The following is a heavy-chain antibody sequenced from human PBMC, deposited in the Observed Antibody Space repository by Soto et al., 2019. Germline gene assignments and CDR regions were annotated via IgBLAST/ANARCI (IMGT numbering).Heavy chain of an antibody. V-gene: IGHV1-2*02. J-gene: IGHJ6*02. Sequence: ASVNVSCKSSGYTFTSYCISWVRQAPGQGLECMGWINPNSGGTNYAQKFQGRVTMTRDASISTAYMELSRLRSDDTAVYYCARDKRPLYDILTGYAYYYYYGMDVWGQGTTVTVSS. CDR1: GYTFTSYC. CDR2: INPNSGGT. CDR3: ARDKRPLYDILTGYAYYYYYGMDV. D-gene: IGHD3-9*01.